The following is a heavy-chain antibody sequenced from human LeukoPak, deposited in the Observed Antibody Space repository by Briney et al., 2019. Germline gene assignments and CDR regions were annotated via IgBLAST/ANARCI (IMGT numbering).Heavy chain of an antibody. D-gene: IGHD2-15*01. CDR2: MNPNSGNT. V-gene: IGHV1-8*01. Sequence: ASVKVSCKASGYTFTNYDINGVRQATGQGLEGMGWMNPNSGNTGYAQKFQGRVTMTRNTPISTAYIELSSLRSEDTAVYHFAAAPRFSATPYWYGMDVWGEGTTVTVSS. CDR3: AAAPRFSATPYWYGMDV. J-gene: IGHJ6*04. CDR1: GYTFTNYD.